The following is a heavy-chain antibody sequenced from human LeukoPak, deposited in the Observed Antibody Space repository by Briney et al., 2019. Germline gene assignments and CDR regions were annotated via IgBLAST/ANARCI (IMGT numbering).Heavy chain of an antibody. V-gene: IGHV4-59*01. CDR3: ARVLDGYKYYFDY. Sequence: SETLSLTCTVSGGSISSYYWSWIRQPPGKGLEWIGYIYYSGSTNYNPSLKSRVTISVDTSKNQFSLKLSSVIAADTAVYYCARVLDGYKYYFDYWGQGTLVTVSS. CDR1: GGSISSYY. CDR2: IYYSGST. J-gene: IGHJ4*02. D-gene: IGHD5-24*01.